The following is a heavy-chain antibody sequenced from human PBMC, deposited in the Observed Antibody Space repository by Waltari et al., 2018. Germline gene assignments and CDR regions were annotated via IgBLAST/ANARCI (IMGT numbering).Heavy chain of an antibody. D-gene: IGHD5-18*01. J-gene: IGHJ6*02. V-gene: IGHV3-13*01. CDR3: ARYTGYGMDV. Sequence: EMQLVESGGGLVQPGGSLRLCCAASGFAFSRYDMYWVRQAAGKGLECVSGIYTTGDTYYPGSVKGRFTISRENAKNSLDLQMNNLRPGDTGVYYCARYTGYGMDVWGQGTTVTVSS. CDR2: IYTTGDT. CDR1: GFAFSRYD.